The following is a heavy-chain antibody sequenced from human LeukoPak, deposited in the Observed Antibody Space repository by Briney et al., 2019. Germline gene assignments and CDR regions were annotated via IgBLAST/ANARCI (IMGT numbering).Heavy chain of an antibody. J-gene: IGHJ4*02. V-gene: IGHV3-30*18. CDR2: ISYDGTYK. Sequence: PGGSLRLSCSASGFTFPSYGMRWVRQAPGKGLEWVAVISYDGTYKYYAGSVRGRFTISRDDSKNTLYLQTNSLRAEDTAVYYCAKDRDSSWYSGCFDYWGQGTLVTVSS. CDR3: AKDRDSSWYSGCFDY. D-gene: IGHD6-13*01. CDR1: GFTFPSYG.